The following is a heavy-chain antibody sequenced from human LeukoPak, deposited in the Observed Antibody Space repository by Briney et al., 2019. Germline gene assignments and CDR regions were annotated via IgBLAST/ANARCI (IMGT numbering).Heavy chain of an antibody. CDR3: AKDPGLLWFGESQYFDY. J-gene: IGHJ4*02. Sequence: PGGSLRLSCAASGFTFSSYAMSWVREAPGKGVEGVSAISGSGGSTDYADSVKGRFTISRDNSKNTLYLQMNSLRAEDTAVYYCAKDPGLLWFGESQYFDYWGQGTLVTVSS. V-gene: IGHV3-23*01. CDR1: GFTFSSYA. D-gene: IGHD3-10*01. CDR2: ISGSGGST.